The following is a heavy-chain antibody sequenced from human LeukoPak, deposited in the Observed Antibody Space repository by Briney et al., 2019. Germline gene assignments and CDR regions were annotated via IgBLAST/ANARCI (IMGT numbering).Heavy chain of an antibody. Sequence: SETLSLTCTVSGGSVSTSDYYWGWIRQSPVKGLEWIGDVFYTGKTNYNPSLRGRATISIDTSKNQFSLKLTYVTAADTAVYYCARVFDSWGQGALVTVSS. CDR3: ARVFDS. CDR1: GGSVSTSDYY. CDR2: VFYTGKT. J-gene: IGHJ4*02. V-gene: IGHV4-39*07.